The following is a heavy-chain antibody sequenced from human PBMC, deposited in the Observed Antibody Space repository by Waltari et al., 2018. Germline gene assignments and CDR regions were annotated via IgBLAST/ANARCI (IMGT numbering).Heavy chain of an antibody. J-gene: IGHJ4*02. Sequence: QVQLQQWGAGLLKPSETLSLPCAVYGGSFSGYYWSWIRQPPGKELDWIGEINHSGSTNYNPSLKSRVTISVDTSKNQFSLKLSSVTAADTAVYYCASRPSGSYFDYWGQGTLVTVSS. CDR2: INHSGST. CDR3: ASRPSGSYFDY. V-gene: IGHV4-34*01. CDR1: GGSFSGYY. D-gene: IGHD1-26*01.